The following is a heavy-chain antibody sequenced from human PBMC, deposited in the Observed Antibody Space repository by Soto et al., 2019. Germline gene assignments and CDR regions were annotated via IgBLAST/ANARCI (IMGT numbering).Heavy chain of an antibody. D-gene: IGHD6-6*01. V-gene: IGHV1-58*01. J-gene: IGHJ4*02. CDR2: IVVGSGDT. CDR1: GFTFTSST. CDR3: ATGLFSSSRFEWYFDY. Sequence: SVKVSCKSSGFTFTSSTVQWVRQARGQRLEWIGWIVVGSGDTNYAQKFQERVTINRDMSTSTAYMELSSLRSDDTAVYYCATGLFSSSRFEWYFDYWGQGTLVTVSS.